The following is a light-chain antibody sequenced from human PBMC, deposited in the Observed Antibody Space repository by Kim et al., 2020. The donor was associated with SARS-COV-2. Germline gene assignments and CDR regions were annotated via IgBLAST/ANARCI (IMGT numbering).Light chain of an antibody. CDR1: KSGSKS. J-gene: IGLJ3*02. CDR2: CEN. Sequence: APGKRATSSGGGNKSGSKSVHWDRQKPGQGRVLVSYCENGRASGIPERSSGANSGNTATLTRSRVEAGDEADYYCQVWGRSSDHRVFGGGTQLTVL. V-gene: IGLV3-21*04. CDR3: QVWGRSSDHRV.